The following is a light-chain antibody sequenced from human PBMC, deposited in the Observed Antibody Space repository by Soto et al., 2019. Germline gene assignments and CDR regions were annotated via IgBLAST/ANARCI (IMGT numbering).Light chain of an antibody. CDR3: QQYNNWPLT. Sequence: EKVITQSPATLSVSPGERATLSCSASQSVSSNLAWYQQKPGQAPRLLIYGASSRATGIPVRFSGSGSGTEFTLTISSLQSEDFAVYYCQQYNNWPLTFGQGTRLEI. CDR2: GAS. J-gene: IGKJ5*01. V-gene: IGKV3-15*01. CDR1: QSVSSN.